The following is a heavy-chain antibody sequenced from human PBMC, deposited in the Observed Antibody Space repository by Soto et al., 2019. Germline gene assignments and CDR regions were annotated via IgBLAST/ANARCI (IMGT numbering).Heavy chain of an antibody. V-gene: IGHV3-21*01. CDR1: GFTFFSYT. D-gene: IGHD4-4*01. J-gene: IGHJ4*02. CDR2: IGSDGNYI. CDR3: ARDYRQFDS. Sequence: GGSLRLSCAASGFTFFSYTMNWVRQAPGKGLEWVATIGSDGNYIYYADSVKGRFTISRDNAKNLLYLEMNSVRGEDTALYYCARDYRQFDSWGQGTLVTVSS.